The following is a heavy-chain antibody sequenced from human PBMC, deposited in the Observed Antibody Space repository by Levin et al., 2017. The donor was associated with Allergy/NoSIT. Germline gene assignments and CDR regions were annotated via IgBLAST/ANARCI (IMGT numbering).Heavy chain of an antibody. V-gene: IGHV4-39*07. Sequence: RTSETLSLTCSVSGGSISGTSYCWAWIRQPPGKGLEWIGSIYSTGSTYYNPSLKSRVTISVDTSKNQFSLKLRSVTAADTAVYYCARDHVGTTTYNWFDPWGQGTLVTVSS. CDR1: GGSISGTSYC. D-gene: IGHD4-11*01. J-gene: IGHJ5*02. CDR2: IYSTGST. CDR3: ARDHVGTTTYNWFDP.